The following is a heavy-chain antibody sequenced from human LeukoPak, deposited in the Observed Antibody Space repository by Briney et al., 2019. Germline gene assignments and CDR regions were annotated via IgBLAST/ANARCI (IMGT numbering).Heavy chain of an antibody. CDR1: GFTFSSYA. D-gene: IGHD1-1*01. CDR3: AKGWQLQGDYFDY. J-gene: IGHJ4*02. V-gene: IGHV3-23*01. Sequence: PGGSLRLSCAASGFTFSSYAMSWVRQAPGKGLEWVSAISGSGGSTYYADSVKGRFTISRDSSKNTLYLQMNSLRAEDTAVYYCAKGWQLQGDYFDYWGQGTLVTVSS. CDR2: ISGSGGST.